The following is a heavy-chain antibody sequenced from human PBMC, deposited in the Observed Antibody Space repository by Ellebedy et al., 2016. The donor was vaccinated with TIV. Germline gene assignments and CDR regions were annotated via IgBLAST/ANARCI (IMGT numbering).Heavy chain of an antibody. CDR2: ISAYNGNT. Sequence: AASVKVSCKASGGTFSNYAINWVRQAPGQGLEWMGWISAYNGNTNYAQKLQGRVTMTTDTSTSTAYMELRSLRSDDTAVYYCARGPLWPDPQYYFDYWGQGTLVTVSS. CDR3: ARGPLWPDPQYYFDY. V-gene: IGHV1-18*01. J-gene: IGHJ4*02. CDR1: GGTFSNYA. D-gene: IGHD3-10*01.